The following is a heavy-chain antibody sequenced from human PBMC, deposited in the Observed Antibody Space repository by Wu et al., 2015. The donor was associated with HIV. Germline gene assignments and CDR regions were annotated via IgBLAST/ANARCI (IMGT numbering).Heavy chain of an antibody. D-gene: IGHD3-16*01. J-gene: IGHJ4*01. V-gene: IGHV1-69*13. CDR2: IVPLFDAP. CDR1: GGTFSSYA. Sequence: QVQLVQSGAEVKKPGSSVRVSCKASGGTFSSYAINWVRQAPGQGLEWMGRIVPLFDAPNYSQKFHDRLTITADRSTTTAYMELSNLKSEDTAVYFCARGRRIMVPTFGGVIGLGYWGQGALVTVSS. CDR3: ARGRRIMVPTFGGVIGLGY.